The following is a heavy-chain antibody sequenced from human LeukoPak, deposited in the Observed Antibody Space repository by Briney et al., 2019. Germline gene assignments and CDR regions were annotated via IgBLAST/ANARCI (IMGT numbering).Heavy chain of an antibody. Sequence: GGSLRLSCAASGFTFSNHYMDWVRQAPGKGVEWVARTRNKAKSYTTEYAASVKGRFTISRDDSKNSLYLQMTSLRSEDTAVYYCAKTGAGTPNACHGFDVWGHGTTVTVSS. V-gene: IGHV3-72*01. D-gene: IGHD2-15*01. CDR1: GFTFSNHY. CDR3: AKTGAGTPNACHGFDV. J-gene: IGHJ6*02. CDR2: TRNKAKSYTT.